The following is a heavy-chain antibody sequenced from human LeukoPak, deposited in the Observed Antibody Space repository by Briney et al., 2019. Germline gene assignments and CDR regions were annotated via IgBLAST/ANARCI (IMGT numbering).Heavy chain of an antibody. CDR3: ARDLHSGAYTFDS. V-gene: IGHV3-48*02. J-gene: IGHJ4*02. Sequence: PRGSLRLSCVASGFTFNSFSMNWVRQAPGKGLEWVSYISSISSIIYYAGSAKGRFTISRDNAKNSLYLQMNSLRDEDTAVYYCARDLHSGAYTFDSWGQGTLVTVSS. CDR2: ISSISSII. D-gene: IGHD1-26*01. CDR1: GFTFNSFS.